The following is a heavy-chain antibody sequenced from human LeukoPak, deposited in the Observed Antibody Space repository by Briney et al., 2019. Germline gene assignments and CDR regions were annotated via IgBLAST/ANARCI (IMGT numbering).Heavy chain of an antibody. J-gene: IGHJ5*02. CDR1: GGSISSGGYY. Sequence: SQTLSLTCTVSGGSISSGGYYWSWIRQHPGEGLVWIGYIYYSGSTYYNPSLKSRVTISVDTSKSQFSLKLSSVTAADTAVYYCARGRSGYDFSRNWFDPWGQGTLVTVSS. CDR2: IYYSGST. CDR3: ARGRSGYDFSRNWFDP. V-gene: IGHV4-31*03. D-gene: IGHD5-12*01.